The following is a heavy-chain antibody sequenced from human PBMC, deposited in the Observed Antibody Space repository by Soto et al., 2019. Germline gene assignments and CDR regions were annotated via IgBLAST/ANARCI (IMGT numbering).Heavy chain of an antibody. V-gene: IGHV4-4*07. CDR1: GGSISSYY. CDR2: IYTSEST. J-gene: IGHJ3*02. Sequence: TLSLTCTVSGGSISSYYWSWIRQPAGKGLEWIGRIYTSESTNYNPSLKSRVTMSVDTSKNQFSLKLSSVTAADTAVYYCAREVAWQWLASRAFDIWGQGTMVTVSS. D-gene: IGHD6-19*01. CDR3: AREVAWQWLASRAFDI.